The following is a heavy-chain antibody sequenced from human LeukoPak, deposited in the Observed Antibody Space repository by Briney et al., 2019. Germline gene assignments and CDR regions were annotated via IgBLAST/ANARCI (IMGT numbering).Heavy chain of an antibody. CDR3: ARVVGGSHYYWHFDL. Sequence: SETLSLTCTVSGGSISTYYWSWLRQPPGRGLEWVGYIYYRGFSDYNPPLKSRVTMSVDTSKNIFSLKLSSVTAADTAVYYCARVVGGSHYYWHFDLWGRGTLVTVSS. J-gene: IGHJ2*01. CDR1: GGSISTYY. CDR2: IYYRGFS. D-gene: IGHD1-26*01. V-gene: IGHV4-59*01.